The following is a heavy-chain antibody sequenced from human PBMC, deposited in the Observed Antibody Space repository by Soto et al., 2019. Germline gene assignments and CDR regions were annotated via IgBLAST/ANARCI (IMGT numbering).Heavy chain of an antibody. D-gene: IGHD6-19*01. J-gene: IGHJ1*01. CDR3: ARIIHSGWSLGEGFQH. V-gene: IGHV2-26*01. CDR1: GFPLSNARMG. Sequence: QVTLKESGPVLVKPTETLTLTCTVSGFPLSNARMGVSWIRQPPGKALEWLAHLFSNDENSYSTSLKSRLTISKDTYKSQVVLTMTNIDPVDTAPYYCARIIHSGWSLGEGFQHWGQGTLVTVSS. CDR2: LFSNDEN.